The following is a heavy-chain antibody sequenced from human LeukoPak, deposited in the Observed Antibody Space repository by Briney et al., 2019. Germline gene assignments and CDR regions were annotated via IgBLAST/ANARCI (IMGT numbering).Heavy chain of an antibody. Sequence: GGSLRLSCVASGFTVSSYSMRWVRQARGKGLEWVAHIKQGGSETSYVDSVKGRFTVSRDSAKNSVYLQMNNLRAEDTAVYYCARWRWAQSEFIYWGQGSLVTVSS. CDR3: ARWRWAQSEFIY. J-gene: IGHJ4*02. D-gene: IGHD5-24*01. CDR1: GFTVSSYS. V-gene: IGHV3-7*01. CDR2: IKQGGSET.